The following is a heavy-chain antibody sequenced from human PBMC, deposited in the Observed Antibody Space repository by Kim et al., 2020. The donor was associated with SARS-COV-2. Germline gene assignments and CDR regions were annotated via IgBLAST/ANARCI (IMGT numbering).Heavy chain of an antibody. D-gene: IGHD6-19*01. CDR2: ISYDGSNK. CDR1: GFTFSSYA. Sequence: GGSLRLSCAASGFTFSSYAMHWVRQAPGKGLEWVAVISYDGSNKYYADSVKGRFTISRDNSKNTLYLQMNSLRAEDTAVYYCARDSVAVAGMSYYGMDVWGQGTTVTVSS. CDR3: ARDSVAVAGMSYYGMDV. V-gene: IGHV3-30*04. J-gene: IGHJ6*02.